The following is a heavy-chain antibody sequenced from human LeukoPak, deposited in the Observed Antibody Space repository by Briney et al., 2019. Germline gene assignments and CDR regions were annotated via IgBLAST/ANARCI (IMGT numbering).Heavy chain of an antibody. D-gene: IGHD2-2*01. CDR3: AREEEYQWGFDP. J-gene: IGHJ5*02. V-gene: IGHV4-61*02. CDR2: IYTRGNT. CDR1: GGSISSGTYY. Sequence: NPSQTLSLTCTVSGGSISSGTYYWSWIRQPAGKGLEWIGRIYTRGNTNYNPSLKSRVTMSVDTSKTQFSLKLTSVTAADTAVYYCAREEEYQWGFDPWGQGTLVTVSS.